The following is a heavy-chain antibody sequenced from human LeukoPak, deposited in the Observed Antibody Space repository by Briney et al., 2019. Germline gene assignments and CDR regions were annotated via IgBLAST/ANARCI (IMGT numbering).Heavy chain of an antibody. Sequence: ASVKVSCKASGYTFTSYDINWVRQATGQGLEWMGWMNPNSGNTGYAQKFQGRVTMTRNTSISTAYMELSSLRSKDTAVYYCARASYSSGWYGDYYYYYMDVWGKGTTVTISS. CDR3: ARASYSSGWYGDYYYYYMDV. CDR1: GYTFTSYD. V-gene: IGHV1-8*01. CDR2: MNPNSGNT. J-gene: IGHJ6*03. D-gene: IGHD6-19*01.